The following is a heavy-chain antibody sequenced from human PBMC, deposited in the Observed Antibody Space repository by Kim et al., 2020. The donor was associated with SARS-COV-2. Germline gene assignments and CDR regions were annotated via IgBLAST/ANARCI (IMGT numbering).Heavy chain of an antibody. D-gene: IGHD2-2*01. Sequence: SETLSLTCTVSGGSISSYYWSWIRQPPGKGLEWIGYIYYSGSTNYNPSLKSRVTISVDTSKNQFSLKLSSVTAADTAVYYCARGRLGYCSSTSCYFRWFGESAYYYYGMDVWGQGTTVTVSS. CDR3: ARGRLGYCSSTSCYFRWFGESAYYYYGMDV. CDR2: IYYSGST. CDR1: GGSISSYY. J-gene: IGHJ6*02. V-gene: IGHV4-59*01.